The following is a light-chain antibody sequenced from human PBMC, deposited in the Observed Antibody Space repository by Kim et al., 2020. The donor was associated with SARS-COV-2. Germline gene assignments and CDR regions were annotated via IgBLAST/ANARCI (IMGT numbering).Light chain of an antibody. Sequence: EIVLTQSPGTLSLSPGERATLSCRASQSVSSSYLAWYQQKPGQAPRLLIYGASSRATGIPDRFSGSGSGTDFTLTISRLEPEDFAVYYCQQYGSSPMYTFGQGNNLDI. CDR1: QSVSSSY. V-gene: IGKV3-20*01. J-gene: IGKJ2*01. CDR2: GAS. CDR3: QQYGSSPMYT.